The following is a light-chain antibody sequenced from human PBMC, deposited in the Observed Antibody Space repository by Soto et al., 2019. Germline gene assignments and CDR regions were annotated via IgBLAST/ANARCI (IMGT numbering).Light chain of an antibody. CDR2: DAS. CDR3: QQYNNWPRT. Sequence: EIVMTQSPATLSLSPGERATLSCRASQSVTSYLAWYQQKPGQAPRLLIYDASTRATGIPARFSGSGSGTESTLTISSLQSEDFAVYYCQQYNNWPRTFGQGTKLEIK. J-gene: IGKJ2*01. V-gene: IGKV3-15*01. CDR1: QSVTSY.